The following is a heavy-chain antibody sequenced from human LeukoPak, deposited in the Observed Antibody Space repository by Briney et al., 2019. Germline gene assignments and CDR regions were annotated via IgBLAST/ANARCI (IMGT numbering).Heavy chain of an antibody. CDR2: INPNSGGT. J-gene: IGHJ4*02. D-gene: IGHD6-19*01. CDR1: VYTYTGYY. Sequence: ASVKVSCKASVYTYTGYYMHWVRQAPGQGLEWMGWINPNSGGTNYAQKFQGRFTMTRDTSISTAYMELSRLRSDDTAVYYCAAGRGWYYFDYWGQGTLVTISS. V-gene: IGHV1-2*02. CDR3: AAGRGWYYFDY.